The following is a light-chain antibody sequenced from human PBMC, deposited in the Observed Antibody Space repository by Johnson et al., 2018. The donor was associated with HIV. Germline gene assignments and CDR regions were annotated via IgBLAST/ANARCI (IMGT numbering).Light chain of an antibody. CDR2: DNN. J-gene: IGLJ1*01. Sequence: QSVLTQPPSVSAAPGQKVTISCSGSSSNIGNNFVSWYQQLPGTAPKLLIYDNNKRPSGTPDRFSGSKSGTSATLGITGLQTGDEADYYCGTWDSSLSAGVFGTGTNVTVL. V-gene: IGLV1-51*01. CDR1: SSNIGNNF. CDR3: GTWDSSLSAGV.